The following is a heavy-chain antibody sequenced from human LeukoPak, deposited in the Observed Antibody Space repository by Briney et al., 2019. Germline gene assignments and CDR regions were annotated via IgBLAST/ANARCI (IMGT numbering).Heavy chain of an antibody. CDR1: GGSISSYF. CDR2: VYYSGIT. D-gene: IGHD6-19*01. V-gene: IGHV4-59*01. Sequence: WETLSLTCTVSGGSISSYFWSWIRLSPGKGLEWIGYVYYSGITNYNPSLKSRVTISVDTSKNQFSLRLSSVTAADTAVYYCARSQGAVAGLFDSWGQGTLVTVSS. CDR3: ARSQGAVAGLFDS. J-gene: IGHJ4*02.